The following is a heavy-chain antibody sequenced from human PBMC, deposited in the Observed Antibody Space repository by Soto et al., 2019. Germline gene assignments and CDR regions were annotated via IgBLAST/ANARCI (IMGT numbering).Heavy chain of an antibody. J-gene: IGHJ4*02. V-gene: IGHV3-30*18. CDR3: AQETSRFAVPPALDY. CDR1: GFTFSSYA. D-gene: IGHD2-2*01. CDR2: ISYDGRNK. Sequence: QVQLVESGGGVVQPGGSLRLSCAASGFTFSSYAMHWVRLAPGTGLEWVAGISYDGRNKFSADSVKGRFTISRDNSQNALYLQMNSLRPEDTAVYYCAQETSRFAVPPALDYWGQGTLVTVS.